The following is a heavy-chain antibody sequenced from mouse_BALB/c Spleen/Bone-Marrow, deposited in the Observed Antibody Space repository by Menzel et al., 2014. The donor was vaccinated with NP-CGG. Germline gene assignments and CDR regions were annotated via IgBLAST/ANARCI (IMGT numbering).Heavy chain of an antibody. CDR2: IHPGSGGT. CDR3: TRGGLRHYAMDD. CDR1: GYTFTDYE. D-gene: IGHD2-4*01. J-gene: IGHJ4*01. V-gene: IGHV1-15*01. Sequence: VKVVESGAELVRPGASVKLSCKALGYTFTDYEMHWVKQTPEHGLEWIGAIHPGSGGTAYNQKFKGKATLTADKSSSTAYMELSSLTSEDSAVYYCTRGGLRHYAMDDWGQGTPVTGSS.